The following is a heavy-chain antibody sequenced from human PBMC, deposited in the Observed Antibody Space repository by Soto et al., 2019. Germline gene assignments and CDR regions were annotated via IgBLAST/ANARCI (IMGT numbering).Heavy chain of an antibody. Sequence: EVQLVQSGAEVKKPGESLRISCKGSGYSFTSYWINWVRQMPGKGLEWMGRIDPSDSYTNYSPSFQGHVTISADKSISTAYLQWSSLKASDTAMYYCARLPAAAGDNDLTFDYWGQGSLVTVSS. CDR2: IDPSDSYT. J-gene: IGHJ4*02. D-gene: IGHD6-13*01. CDR1: GYSFTSYW. CDR3: ARLPAAAGDNDLTFDY. V-gene: IGHV5-10-1*01.